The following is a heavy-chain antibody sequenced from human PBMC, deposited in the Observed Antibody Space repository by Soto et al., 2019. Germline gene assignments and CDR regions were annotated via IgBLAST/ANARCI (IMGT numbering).Heavy chain of an antibody. D-gene: IGHD2-8*01. CDR1: GFTFSAYA. CDR2: VGGSDTDK. CDR3: AKDATAVNGVWDPFDM. J-gene: IGHJ3*02. Sequence: EVQLLESGGGVVQPGGSLRLSCAASGFTFSAYAMSWVRQAPGKGLQWVSGVGGSDTDKHYADSVRGRFTVSRDNSKNTLYLQMNSLGVYDTAVYYCAKDATAVNGVWDPFDMWGQGTEVTVSS. V-gene: IGHV3-23*01.